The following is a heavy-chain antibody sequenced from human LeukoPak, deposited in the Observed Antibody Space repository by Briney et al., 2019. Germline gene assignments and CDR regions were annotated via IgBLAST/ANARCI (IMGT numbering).Heavy chain of an antibody. V-gene: IGHV1-8*03. D-gene: IGHD3-22*01. Sequence: VASAKVSSKASGYTLTRYDINSGRQATGHGLEWMGWMNANSGDTAYTQKFQGRVTITRNTYISTAYMELSSLRSEDTAVYYCARCYRPAESSYEYDYWGQGTLVTVSS. CDR2: MNANSGDT. J-gene: IGHJ4*02. CDR3: ARCYRPAESSYEYDY. CDR1: GYTLTRYD.